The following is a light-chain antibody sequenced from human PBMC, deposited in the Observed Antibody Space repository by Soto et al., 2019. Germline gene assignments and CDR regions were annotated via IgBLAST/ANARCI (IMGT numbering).Light chain of an antibody. J-gene: IGKJ1*01. CDR3: QQYNNWLWT. CDR2: GAS. V-gene: IGKV3-15*01. Sequence: EIVMTQSPATLSVSPGERATLSCRASQNISSNLAWYQQKPGQAPRDLIDGASARAAGIPARFSGSGSGTEFTLTISSLRSEDFAVYYCQQYNNWLWTFGQGTKVEIK. CDR1: QNISSN.